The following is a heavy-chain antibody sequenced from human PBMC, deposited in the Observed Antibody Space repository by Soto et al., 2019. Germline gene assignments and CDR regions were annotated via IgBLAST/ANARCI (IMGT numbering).Heavy chain of an antibody. CDR3: ARGYCSGGSCPKPFDY. CDR2: IYYSGST. Sequence: QLQLQESGPGLVKPSETLSLTCTVSGGSISSSSYYWGWIRQPPGKGLEWIGSIYYSGSTYYNPSLKSRVTISVDTSKNQFSLKLSSVTAADTGVYYCARGYCSGGSCPKPFDYWGQGTLVTVSS. D-gene: IGHD2-15*01. J-gene: IGHJ4*02. V-gene: IGHV4-39*01. CDR1: GGSISSSSYY.